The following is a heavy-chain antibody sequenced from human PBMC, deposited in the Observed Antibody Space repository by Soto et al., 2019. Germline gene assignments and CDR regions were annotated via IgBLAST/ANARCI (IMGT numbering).Heavy chain of an antibody. CDR3: AKATYKYDYLDY. Sequence: GGSLRLSCAASGFTFSSFGLHWARQAPGKGLEWVAMISDDGSNKYYADSVKGRFTVSRDNSKNTLYLQMNSLRTEDTAMYYCAKATYKYDYLDYWGQGTLVTVSS. CDR1: GFTFSSFG. D-gene: IGHD1-1*01. V-gene: IGHV3-30*18. J-gene: IGHJ4*02. CDR2: ISDDGSNK.